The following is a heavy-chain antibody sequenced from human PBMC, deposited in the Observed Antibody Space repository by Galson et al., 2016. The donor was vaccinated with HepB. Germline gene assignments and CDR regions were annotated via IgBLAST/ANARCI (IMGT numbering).Heavy chain of an antibody. CDR3: TTEYGDYLRRYYFDY. Sequence: SLRLSCAASGFAFSSHWMHWVRQDLGKGLVWVSRINSDGTISNYADSVKGRFTISRDNAKNTLYLQMNSLKIEDTAVYYCTTEYGDYLRRYYFDYWGQGTLVTVSS. V-gene: IGHV3-74*01. CDR2: INSDGTIS. D-gene: IGHD4-17*01. J-gene: IGHJ4*02. CDR1: GFAFSSHW.